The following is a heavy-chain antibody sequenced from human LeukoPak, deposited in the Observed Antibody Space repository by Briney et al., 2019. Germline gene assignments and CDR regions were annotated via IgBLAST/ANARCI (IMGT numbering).Heavy chain of an antibody. D-gene: IGHD3-10*01. Sequence: GGSLRLSCAASGFTFSIYGFHWVRQAPGKGLEWVAVIWYDGSKKYYADSVKGRFTFSRDSSKNTLYLQMNSLRADDTAVYYCAKDGRDSGSYYYMDVWGKGTTVTVSS. CDR3: AKDGRDSGSYYYMDV. CDR1: GFTFSIYG. J-gene: IGHJ6*03. V-gene: IGHV3-33*06. CDR2: IWYDGSKK.